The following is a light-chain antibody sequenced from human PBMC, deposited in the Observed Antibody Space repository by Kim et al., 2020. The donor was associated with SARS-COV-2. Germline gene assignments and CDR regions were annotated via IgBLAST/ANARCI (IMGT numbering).Light chain of an antibody. CDR1: KLGDKY. CDR2: EDN. V-gene: IGLV3-1*01. Sequence: SYELTQPPSVSVSPGQTASITCSGDKLGDKYACWYQQKPGQSPVLVIYEDNKRPSGIPERFSGSNSENTATLTISGTRAMDEADYYCQAWDNRAVV. J-gene: IGLJ2*01. CDR3: QAWDNRAVV.